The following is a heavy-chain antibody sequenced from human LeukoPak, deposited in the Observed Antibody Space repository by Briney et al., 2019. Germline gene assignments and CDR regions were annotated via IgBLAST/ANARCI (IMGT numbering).Heavy chain of an antibody. Sequence: GGSLRLSCAASGFTFSGYWMSWLRQAPGKGLEWVANIKQDGTEKYYVESVKGRFIISRDNAKNSLYLQMNSLRAEDTAVYYCARDGSGWSVYWGQGTLVTASS. D-gene: IGHD6-19*01. CDR2: IKQDGTEK. CDR3: ARDGSGWSVY. V-gene: IGHV3-7*01. CDR1: GFTFSGYW. J-gene: IGHJ4*02.